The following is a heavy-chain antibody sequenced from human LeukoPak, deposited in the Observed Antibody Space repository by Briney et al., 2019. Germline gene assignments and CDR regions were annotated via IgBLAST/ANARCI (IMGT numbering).Heavy chain of an antibody. CDR3: ARADYVVSADMYYFDY. J-gene: IGHJ4*02. Sequence: GGSLRLSCAASGFTFSSYWMSWVRQAPGKGLEWVANIKQDGSKTYYVDSVKGRFTTSRDNAKNSLYLQMNSLRVEDTAVYFCARADYVVSADMYYFDYWGQGTLVTVSS. CDR2: IKQDGSKT. V-gene: IGHV3-7*01. D-gene: IGHD2-2*01. CDR1: GFTFSSYW.